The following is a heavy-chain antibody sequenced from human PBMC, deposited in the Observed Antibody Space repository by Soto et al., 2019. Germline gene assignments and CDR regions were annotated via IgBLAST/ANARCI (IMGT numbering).Heavy chain of an antibody. Sequence: ASVKVSCKASGYSFRTYGTSWVRQAPGQGLEWMGWISAYSGDTNSAPKFQGRLTMTTDTSTDTAYMELRSLRSDDTAVYYCARDYLTAGLRSSRSSDYRGPGTLLTRSS. V-gene: IGHV1-18*01. CDR3: ARDYLTAGLRSSRSSDY. CDR2: ISAYSGDT. CDR1: GYSFRTYG. J-gene: IGHJ4*02.